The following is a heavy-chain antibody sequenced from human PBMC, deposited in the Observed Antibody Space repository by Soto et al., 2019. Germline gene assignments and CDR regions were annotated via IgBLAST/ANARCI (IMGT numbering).Heavy chain of an antibody. Sequence: ASVKVSCKASGYTFTSYGISWVRQAPGQGLEWMGGIIAIFGNTNYAQKFQGRVTITADESTSTAYMELSSLRSEDTAVYYCARVRHLYGSDAFDIWGQGTMVTVSS. V-gene: IGHV1-69*13. J-gene: IGHJ3*02. CDR3: ARVRHLYGSDAFDI. CDR1: GYTFTSYG. D-gene: IGHD3-10*01. CDR2: IIAIFGNT.